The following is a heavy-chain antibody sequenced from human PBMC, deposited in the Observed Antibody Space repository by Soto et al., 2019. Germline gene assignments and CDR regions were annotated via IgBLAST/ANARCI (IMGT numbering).Heavy chain of an antibody. CDR1: GFTFSSYA. CDR2: ISGSGGST. V-gene: IGHV3-23*01. D-gene: IGHD4-17*01. Sequence: PGGSVRLSCAASGFTFSSYAMSWVRQAPGKGLEWVSTISGSGGSTYYADSVKGRFTISRDNSKNTLYLQMDSLRAEDTAVYYCAKVPPPIFSTVQNNWFDPWGQGTLVTVSS. J-gene: IGHJ5*02. CDR3: AKVPPPIFSTVQNNWFDP.